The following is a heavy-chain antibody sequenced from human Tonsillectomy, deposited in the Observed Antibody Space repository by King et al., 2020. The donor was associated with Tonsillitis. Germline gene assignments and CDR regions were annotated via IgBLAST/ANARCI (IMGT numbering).Heavy chain of an antibody. D-gene: IGHD6-19*01. CDR1: GFTFSSYA. J-gene: IGHJ4*02. CDR2: ISGSGGRT. CDR3: AKEGRMEAVAGRDY. V-gene: IGHV3-23*04. Sequence: EEQLVQSGGGLVQPGGSLRLSCAASGFTFSSYAMSWVRQAPGKGLEWVSGISGSGGRTYYTDSVRGRFTISRDNSKNTLYLQMNSLAAEDTAVYYCAKEGRMEAVAGRDYWGQGTLVTVSS.